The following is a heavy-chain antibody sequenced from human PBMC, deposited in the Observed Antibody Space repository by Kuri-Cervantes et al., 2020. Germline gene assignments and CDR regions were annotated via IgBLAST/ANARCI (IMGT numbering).Heavy chain of an antibody. CDR3: SRDGGYATRSWFDP. CDR1: GGSISSSSYY. CDR2: IYYSGST. J-gene: IGHJ5*02. V-gene: IGHV4-39*02. Sequence: GSLRLSCTVSGGSISSSSYYWGWSRQPPGKGLEWIGSIYYSGSTYYNPSLKSRVTISVDTSKNQFSLKLSSVTAADTAVYYCSRDGGYATRSWFDPWGQGTLVTVSS. D-gene: IGHD2-8*01.